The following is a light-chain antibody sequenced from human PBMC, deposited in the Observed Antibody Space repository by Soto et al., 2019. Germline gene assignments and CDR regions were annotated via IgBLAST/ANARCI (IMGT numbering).Light chain of an antibody. CDR3: QQYDNLQYT. J-gene: IGKJ5*01. CDR2: DAS. Sequence: DIQMTQSPSSLSASVGDRFTITCQASQDISNYLNWYQQKPGKAPKLLIYDASNLETGVPSRFSGSGSGTDFTFTISSLQPEDIATYYCQQYDNLQYTFGQGTRLEIK. V-gene: IGKV1-33*01. CDR1: QDISNY.